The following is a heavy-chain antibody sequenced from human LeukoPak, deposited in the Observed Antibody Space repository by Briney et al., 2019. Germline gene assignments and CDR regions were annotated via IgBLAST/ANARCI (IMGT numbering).Heavy chain of an antibody. CDR3: ARAGENYYDDY. D-gene: IGHD1-26*01. CDR2: ISAYNGNT. Sequence: ASVKVSCKASGYTFTNYGINWVRQAPGQGLEWMGWISAYNGNTNYAQKLQGRVTMTTDTSTSTAYMELRSLRSVDTAVYYCARAGENYYDDYWGQGTLVTVSS. CDR1: GYTFTNYG. J-gene: IGHJ4*02. V-gene: IGHV1-18*01.